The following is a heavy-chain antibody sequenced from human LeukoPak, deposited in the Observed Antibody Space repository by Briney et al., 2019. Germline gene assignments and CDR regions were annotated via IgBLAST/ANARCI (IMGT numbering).Heavy chain of an antibody. Sequence: GGSLTLSCAASGFTFSNFWMHWVRQAPAKGLVWVSRINGEWSSTSYADSVNGRFTISRDNAKNTLYLQMNSLRAEDTAMYYCARVLYTSGWYPPDYWGQGTFDPVSS. V-gene: IGHV3-74*01. CDR2: INGEWSST. J-gene: IGHJ4*02. D-gene: IGHD6-19*01. CDR3: ARVLYTSGWYPPDY. CDR1: GFTFSNFW.